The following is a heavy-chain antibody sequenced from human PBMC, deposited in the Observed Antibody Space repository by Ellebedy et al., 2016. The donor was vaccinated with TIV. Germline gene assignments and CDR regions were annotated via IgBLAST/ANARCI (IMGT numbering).Heavy chain of an antibody. CDR2: INPNNGGT. CDR3: TRGHSGGYFEY. CDR1: GYNFTAYY. D-gene: IGHD2-21*01. Sequence: AASVKVSCKVSGYNFTAYYIHWFRQPPGQEFEWMGWINPNNGGTNYAQTFQDRVTMTRDTTISTVYMELSRLTSDDTAVYYCTRGHSGGYFEYWGQGTLVPVSS. J-gene: IGHJ4*02. V-gene: IGHV1-2*02.